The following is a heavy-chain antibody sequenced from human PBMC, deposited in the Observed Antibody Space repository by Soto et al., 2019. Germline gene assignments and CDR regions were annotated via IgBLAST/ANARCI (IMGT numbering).Heavy chain of an antibody. J-gene: IGHJ6*02. V-gene: IGHV3-23*01. CDR3: AKDNGDYYGSGSWFYYYYGMDV. D-gene: IGHD3-10*01. CDR1: GFTFSSYA. Sequence: PGGSLRLSCAASGFTFSSYAMSWVRQAPGKGLEWVSAISGSGGSTYYADSVKGRFTISRDNSKNTLYLQMNSLRAEDTAVYYCAKDNGDYYGSGSWFYYYYGMDVWGQGTTVTVSS. CDR2: ISGSGGST.